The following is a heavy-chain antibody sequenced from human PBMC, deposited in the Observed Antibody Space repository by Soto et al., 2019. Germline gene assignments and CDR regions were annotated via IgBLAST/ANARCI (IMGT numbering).Heavy chain of an antibody. Sequence: GGSLRLSCAASGFTFSSYWMSWVRQAPGEGLEWVANIKQDGSEKYYVDSVKGRFTISRDNAKNSLYLQMNSLRAEDTAVYCCARDNWTTGPRGYYYYYGMDVWGQGTTVTVSS. J-gene: IGHJ6*02. CDR2: IKQDGSEK. CDR1: GFTFSSYW. V-gene: IGHV3-7*01. D-gene: IGHD4-17*01. CDR3: ARDNWTTGPRGYYYYYGMDV.